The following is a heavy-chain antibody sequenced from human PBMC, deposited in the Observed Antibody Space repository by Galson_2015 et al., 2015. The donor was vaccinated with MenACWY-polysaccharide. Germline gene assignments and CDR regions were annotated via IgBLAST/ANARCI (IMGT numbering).Heavy chain of an antibody. J-gene: IGHJ4*02. CDR3: ARGITSSN. D-gene: IGHD6-6*01. CDR1: GFTFSSYA. V-gene: IGHV3-23*01. Sequence: SLRLSCAASGFTFSSYAMSWVRQAPGKGPEWVSAISDSGGTTFYADSVKGRFTISRDNSKNTLFLQMISLRAEDTAVYYCARGITSSNWGQGTLVTVSS. CDR2: ISDSGGTT.